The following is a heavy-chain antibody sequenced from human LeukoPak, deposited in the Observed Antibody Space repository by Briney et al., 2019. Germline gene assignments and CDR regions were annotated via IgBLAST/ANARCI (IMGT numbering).Heavy chain of an antibody. CDR3: VKGGTDYDFWNESSYSYYFDF. J-gene: IGHJ4*02. CDR2: ISGRGGST. D-gene: IGHD3-3*01. Sequence: PGGSLRLSCAASGFTFGSYAMSWVRQAPGKGLEWVSYISGRGGSTFYADSVKGRLTISRDNSKNTLFLQMNSLRAEDTAMYYCVKGGTDYDFWNESSYSYYFDFWGQGTLVPVSP. CDR1: GFTFGSYA. V-gene: IGHV3-23*01.